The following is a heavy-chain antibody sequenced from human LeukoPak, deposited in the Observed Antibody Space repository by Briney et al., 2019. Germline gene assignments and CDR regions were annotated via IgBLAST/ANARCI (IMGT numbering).Heavy chain of an antibody. D-gene: IGHD6-19*01. Sequence: ASVKVSCKASGYTFTSYYMHWVRQAPGQGLEWMGWINPNSGGTNYAQKFQGRVTMTRDTSISTAYMELSRLRSDDTAVYYCARALYGWYNFDYWGQGTLVTVSS. V-gene: IGHV1-2*02. CDR1: GYTFTSYY. J-gene: IGHJ4*02. CDR3: ARALYGWYNFDY. CDR2: INPNSGGT.